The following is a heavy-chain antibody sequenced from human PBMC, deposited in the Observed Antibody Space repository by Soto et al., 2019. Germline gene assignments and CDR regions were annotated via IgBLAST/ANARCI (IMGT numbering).Heavy chain of an antibody. CDR2: ISSSSSYI. Sequence: GGSLRLSCAASGFTFSSYSMNWVRQAPGKGLEWVSSISSSSSYIYYADSVKGRFTISRDNAKNSLYLQMNSLRAEDTAVYYCASLGYCSSTSCYGYGMDVWGQGTKVTVYS. CDR3: ASLGYCSSTSCYGYGMDV. CDR1: GFTFSSYS. D-gene: IGHD2-2*01. V-gene: IGHV3-21*01. J-gene: IGHJ6*02.